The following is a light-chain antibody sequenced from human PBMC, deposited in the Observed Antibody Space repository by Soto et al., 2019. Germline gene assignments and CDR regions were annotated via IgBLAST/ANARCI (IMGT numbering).Light chain of an antibody. J-gene: IGKJ5*01. CDR1: QSVSSSY. V-gene: IGKV3-20*01. CDR3: QQYGSSPRIT. Sequence: IVLTQSPGTLSLSPGERATLSCRASQSVSSSYLAWYQQKPGQAPRLLIYGASSRATGIPDRFSGSGSGTDFTLTISRLEPEDFAVYYCQQYGSSPRITFGERTRQEIK. CDR2: GAS.